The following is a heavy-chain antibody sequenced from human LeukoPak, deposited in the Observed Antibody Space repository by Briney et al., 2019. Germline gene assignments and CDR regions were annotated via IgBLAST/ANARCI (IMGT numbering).Heavy chain of an antibody. CDR3: ARGDYYGSGSYSFLGYFDY. J-gene: IGHJ4*02. V-gene: IGHV1-69*13. CDR1: GGTFSNYA. CDR2: IIPIFGTA. D-gene: IGHD3-10*01. Sequence: ASVKVSCKASGGTFSNYAINWVRQAPGQGLEWMGGIIPIFGTANYAQKFQGRVTITADESTSTASMELSNLRSEDTAVYYCARGDYYGSGSYSFLGYFDYWGRGPLVTVSS.